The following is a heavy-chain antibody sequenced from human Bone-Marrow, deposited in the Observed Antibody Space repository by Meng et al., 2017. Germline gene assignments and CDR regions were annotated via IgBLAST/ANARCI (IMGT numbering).Heavy chain of an antibody. CDR1: GFSLSTSGVG. CDR2: IFSNDEK. V-gene: IGHV2-26*01. Sequence: SGPTLVKPTQTLTLTCTFSGFSLSTSGVGVGWIRQPPGKALEWLAHIFSNDEKSYSTSLKSRLTISKDTPKSQVVLTMTNMDPVDTATYYCARILKQWLVRDGYGMDVWGQGTTVTVSS. D-gene: IGHD6-19*01. J-gene: IGHJ6*02. CDR3: ARILKQWLVRDGYGMDV.